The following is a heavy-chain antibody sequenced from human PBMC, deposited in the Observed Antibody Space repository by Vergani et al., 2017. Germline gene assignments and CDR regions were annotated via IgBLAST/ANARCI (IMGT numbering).Heavy chain of an antibody. CDR1: GGSISSYY. D-gene: IGHD2-15*01. J-gene: IGHJ4*02. V-gene: IGHV4-59*01. CDR3: ARLVVVAARGGYFDY. Sequence: QVQLQESGPGLVKPSETLSLTCTVSGGSISSYYWSWIRQPPGKGLEWIGYIYYSGSTTYNPSLKSRVTISVDTSKNQFSLKLSSVTAADTAVYYCARLVVVAARGGYFDYWGQGTLVTVSS. CDR2: IYYSGST.